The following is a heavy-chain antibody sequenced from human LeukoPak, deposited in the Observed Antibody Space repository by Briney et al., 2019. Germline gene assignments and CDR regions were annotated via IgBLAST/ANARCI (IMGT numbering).Heavy chain of an antibody. J-gene: IGHJ3*02. D-gene: IGHD3-9*01. CDR2: IYSGGST. Sequence: GGSLRLSWAASGFTVSSNYMSWVRQAPGKGLEWVSVIYSGGSTYYADSVKGRFTISRHNSKNTLYLQMNSLRAEDTAVYYCARGFLTGYYWLGAFDIWGQGTMVTVSS. V-gene: IGHV3-53*04. CDR3: ARGFLTGYYWLGAFDI. CDR1: GFTVSSNY.